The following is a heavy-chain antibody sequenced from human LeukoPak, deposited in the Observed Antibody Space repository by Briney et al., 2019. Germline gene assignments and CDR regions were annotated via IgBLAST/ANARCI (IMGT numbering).Heavy chain of an antibody. CDR2: ISYDGGNK. D-gene: IGHD6-13*01. CDR1: GFTFSSYG. V-gene: IGHV3-30*18. J-gene: IGHJ6*02. Sequence: PGGSLRLSCAASGFTFSSYGMHWVRQAPGKGLEWVAVISYDGGNKYYADSVKGRFTISRDNSKNTLYLQMNSLRAEDTAVYYCAKDLGQGDSSSWYGYYYYYGMDVWGQGTTVTVSS. CDR3: AKDLGQGDSSSWYGYYYYYGMDV.